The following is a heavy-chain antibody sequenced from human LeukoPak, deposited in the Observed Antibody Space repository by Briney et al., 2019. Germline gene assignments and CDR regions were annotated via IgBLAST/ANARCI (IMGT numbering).Heavy chain of an antibody. V-gene: IGHV1-2*02. D-gene: IGHD4-11*01. J-gene: IGHJ6*03. CDR3: AIPHTVATRYYLDV. Sequence: ASVKVSCKASGYTFTGYYMHWVRQAPGQGLEWMGWINPNSGGTNYAQKFQGRATMTRDTSISTAYMELSRLRSDDTAVYYCAIPHTVATRYYLDVWGKGTTVTVS. CDR2: INPNSGGT. CDR1: GYTFTGYY.